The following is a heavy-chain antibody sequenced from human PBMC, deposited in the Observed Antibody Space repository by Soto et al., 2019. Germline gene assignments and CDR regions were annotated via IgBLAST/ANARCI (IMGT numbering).Heavy chain of an antibody. J-gene: IGHJ4*02. D-gene: IGHD2-21*01. Sequence: QVQLVESGGGVVQPGRSLGLSCAASGFTFSNYGMHWFRQAPGNGLEWVAVIYYDGSGKYYADSVKGRFTISRDNSKNTLYLQMNTLRAEDTAVYYCARDIRSTYFDYWGQGTLVIVSS. CDR3: ARDIRSTYFDY. CDR1: GFTFSNYG. CDR2: IYYDGSGK. V-gene: IGHV3-33*01.